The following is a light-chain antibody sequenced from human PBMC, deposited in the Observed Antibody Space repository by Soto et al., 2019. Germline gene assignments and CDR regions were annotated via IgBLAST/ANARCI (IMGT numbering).Light chain of an antibody. CDR2: SAS. CDR1: QALSNY. J-gene: IGKJ1*01. Sequence: DIQFTQSPSGLSASVGDTVTITCRASQALSNYLAWYQQEPGKAPDLLIYSASTLQSGVPSRFSGSGSETEFSLTIRALQPEDSATYYCLQDINYPWTFGQGTKVDIK. V-gene: IGKV1-9*01. CDR3: LQDINYPWT.